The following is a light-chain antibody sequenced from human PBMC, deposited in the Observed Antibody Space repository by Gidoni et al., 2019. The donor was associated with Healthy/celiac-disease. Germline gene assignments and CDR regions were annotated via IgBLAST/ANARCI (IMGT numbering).Light chain of an antibody. Sequence: SSELTQDPAVSVALGQTVRITCQGDSLRSYYASWYQQKPGQAPVLVISGKNYRPSGIPDRFSGSSSGNTASLTITGAQAEDEADYYCNSRDSSGNHWVFGGGTKLTVL. J-gene: IGLJ3*02. V-gene: IGLV3-19*01. CDR1: SLRSYY. CDR2: GKN. CDR3: NSRDSSGNHWV.